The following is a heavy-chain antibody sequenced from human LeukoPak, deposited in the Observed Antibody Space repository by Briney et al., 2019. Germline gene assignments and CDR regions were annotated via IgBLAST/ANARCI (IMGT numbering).Heavy chain of an antibody. CDR2: ISYDGSSK. CDR3: ARVKIKGGITIFKEYHYMDV. Sequence: GRSLRLSCAASGFTFSTYAMHWVRQAPGKGLEWVAVISYDGSSKYYADSVKGRFTISRDNSKNTLYLQMNSLRAEDTAVYYCARVKIKGGITIFKEYHYMDVWGKGTTVTVSS. CDR1: GFTFSTYA. D-gene: IGHD3-3*01. V-gene: IGHV3-30*04. J-gene: IGHJ6*03.